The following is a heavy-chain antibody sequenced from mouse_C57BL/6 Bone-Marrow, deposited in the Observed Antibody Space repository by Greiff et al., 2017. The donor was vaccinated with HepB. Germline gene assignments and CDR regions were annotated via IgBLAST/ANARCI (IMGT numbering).Heavy chain of an antibody. Sequence: QVQLKESGAELMKPGASVKLSCKATGYTFTGYWIEWVKQRPGHGLEWIGEILPGRGSTNYNEKFKGKATFTADTSSSTAYMQLSSLTTEDSAIYYCARRGTSDWYFDVWGTGTTVTVSS. CDR3: ARRGTSDWYFDV. CDR2: ILPGRGST. D-gene: IGHD3-3*01. V-gene: IGHV1-9*01. CDR1: GYTFTGYW. J-gene: IGHJ1*03.